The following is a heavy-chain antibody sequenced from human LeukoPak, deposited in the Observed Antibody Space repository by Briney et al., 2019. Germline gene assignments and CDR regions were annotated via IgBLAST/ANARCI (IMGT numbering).Heavy chain of an antibody. CDR1: GFTVSSTY. CDR2: IYSGGST. D-gene: IGHD3-10*01. J-gene: IGHJ6*02. V-gene: IGHV3-66*01. CDR3: ASPYGSGSYNAYYYGMDV. Sequence: GGSLRLSCAASGFTVSSTYMSRVRQAPGKGLEWVSVIYSGGSTYYADSVKGRFTISRDNSKNTLYLQMNSLRAEDTAVYYCASPYGSGSYNAYYYGMDVWGQGTTVTVSS.